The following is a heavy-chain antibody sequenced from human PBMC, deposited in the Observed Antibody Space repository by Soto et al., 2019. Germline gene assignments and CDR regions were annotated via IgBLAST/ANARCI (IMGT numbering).Heavy chain of an antibody. CDR1: GYSFTSYW. J-gene: IGHJ4*02. CDR2: IYPGDSDT. V-gene: IGHV5-51*01. D-gene: IGHD4-17*01. Sequence: GESLKISCKGSGYSFTSYWIGWVRQMPGKGLEWMGIIYPGDSDTRYSPSLQGQVTISADKSISTAYLQWSSLKASDTAMYYCARGYRLRKYYFDYWGQGTLVTVSS. CDR3: ARGYRLRKYYFDY.